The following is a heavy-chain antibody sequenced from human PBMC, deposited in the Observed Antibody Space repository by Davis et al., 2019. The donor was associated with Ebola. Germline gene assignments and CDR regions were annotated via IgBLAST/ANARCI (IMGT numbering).Heavy chain of an antibody. CDR2: FGTGGDT. CDR3: VKDSSNIWFDI. CDR1: GFIFSSYV. Sequence: GGSLRLSCAASGFIFSSYVMSWVRQAPGKGLEWVSTFGTGGDTYYADSVKGRFAISSDNSRGTLYLQMNSLRVEDTARYYCVKDSSNIWFDIWGQGTLVTVSS. V-gene: IGHV3-23*01. D-gene: IGHD2/OR15-2a*01. J-gene: IGHJ3*02.